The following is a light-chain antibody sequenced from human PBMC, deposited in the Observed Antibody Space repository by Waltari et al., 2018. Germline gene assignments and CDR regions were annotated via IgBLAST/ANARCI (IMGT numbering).Light chain of an antibody. CDR2: GNT. Sequence: QSVLTQPPSVSGAPRQRVTISCTGTSSNIGAGFDVHWYQQLPRTAPKLLSYGNTNRPSGVPDRFSGSKSGTSASLAITGLQAEDEADYYCQSYDGSLSGSRVFGGGTKVTVL. CDR3: QSYDGSLSGSRV. J-gene: IGLJ3*02. V-gene: IGLV1-40*01. CDR1: SSNIGAGFD.